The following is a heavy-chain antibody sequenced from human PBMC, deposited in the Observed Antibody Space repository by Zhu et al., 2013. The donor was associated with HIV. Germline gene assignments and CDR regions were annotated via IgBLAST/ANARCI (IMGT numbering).Heavy chain of an antibody. CDR2: IIPIFGTA. CDR1: GGTFSSYA. Sequence: QVQLVQSGAEVKKPGSSVKVSCKASGGTFSSYAISWVRQAPGQGLEWMGGIIPIFGTANYAQKFQGRVTITADESTSTAYMELSSLRSEDTAVYYCARGPWRYCSSTSCYAPVAFDIWGQGTMVTVSS. J-gene: IGHJ3*02. V-gene: IGHV1-69*01. D-gene: IGHD2-2*01. CDR3: ARGPWRYCSSTSCYAPVAFDI.